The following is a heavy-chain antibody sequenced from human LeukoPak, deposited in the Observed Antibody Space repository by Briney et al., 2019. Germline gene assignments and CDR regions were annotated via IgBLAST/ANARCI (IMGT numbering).Heavy chain of an antibody. CDR3: ARGGVMVYAYNDY. D-gene: IGHD2-8*01. Sequence: SSETLSLTCAVYGGSFGGYYWSWIRQPPGKGLEWIGEINHSGSTNYNPSLKSRVTISVDTSKNQFSLKLSSVTAADTAVYYCARGGVMVYAYNDYWGQGTLVTVSS. CDR2: INHSGST. CDR1: GGSFGGYY. J-gene: IGHJ4*02. V-gene: IGHV4-34*01.